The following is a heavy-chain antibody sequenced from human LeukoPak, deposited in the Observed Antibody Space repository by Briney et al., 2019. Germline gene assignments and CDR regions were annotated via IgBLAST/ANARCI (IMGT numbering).Heavy chain of an antibody. V-gene: IGHV3-48*04. CDR1: GFTFSSYS. D-gene: IGHD2-2*01. CDR3: ARDLLVLGYCSSTSCP. Sequence: GGSLRLSCAASGFTFSSYSMNWVRQAPGKGLEWVSYISSSSSTIYYADSVKGRFTIYRDNAKNSLYLQMNSLRAEDTAVYYCARDLLVLGYCSSTSCPWGQGTLVTVSP. CDR2: ISSSSSTI. J-gene: IGHJ5*02.